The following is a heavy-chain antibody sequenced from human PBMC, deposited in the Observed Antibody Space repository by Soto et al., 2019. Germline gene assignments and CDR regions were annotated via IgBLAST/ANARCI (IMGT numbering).Heavy chain of an antibody. V-gene: IGHV3-72*01. Sequence: EVQLVESRGGLVQPGGSLRLSCAASGFTFSDHYMQWVRQAPGKGLEWVARIRNKANSYTTIYAASVKGRFTISRDGSKNSLYLEMSSLRTEDTAVYYCSRGAEGKTPAGSLNYYYGMDVWGQGTTVTVSS. CDR1: GFTFSDHY. CDR2: IRNKANSYTT. CDR3: SRGAEGKTPAGSLNYYYGMDV. D-gene: IGHD3-10*01. J-gene: IGHJ6*02.